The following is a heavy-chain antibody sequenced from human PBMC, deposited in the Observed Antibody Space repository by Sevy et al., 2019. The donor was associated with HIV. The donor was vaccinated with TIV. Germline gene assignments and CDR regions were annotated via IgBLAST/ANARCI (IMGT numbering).Heavy chain of an antibody. D-gene: IGHD5-12*01. Sequence: SGPTLVNPTQTLTLTCPFSGFSLSTAGVGVGWIRQPPGKALECLALLYWDEDKHYRTSLRSRLTINKDTIKNQVVLTITNIDPVETATYYFVHSRRLGNGMDVWGQGTTVTVSS. CDR1: GFSLSTAGVG. CDR3: VHSRRLGNGMDV. V-gene: IGHV2-5*02. CDR2: LYWDEDK. J-gene: IGHJ6*02.